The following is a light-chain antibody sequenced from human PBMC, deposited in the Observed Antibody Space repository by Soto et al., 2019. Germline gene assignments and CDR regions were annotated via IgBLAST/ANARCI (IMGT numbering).Light chain of an antibody. CDR3: QHYDNSPPSVT. Sequence: EMVLTQSPGTVSLSPGERATLSCRASQSVSSAYLVWYQQKPGQAPRLLIYGASTRAAGIPDRFSGSGSGTDFALTISRLEPEDFAVYYCQHYDNSPPSVTFGPGTKVDIK. J-gene: IGKJ3*01. CDR2: GAS. CDR1: QSVSSAY. V-gene: IGKV3-20*01.